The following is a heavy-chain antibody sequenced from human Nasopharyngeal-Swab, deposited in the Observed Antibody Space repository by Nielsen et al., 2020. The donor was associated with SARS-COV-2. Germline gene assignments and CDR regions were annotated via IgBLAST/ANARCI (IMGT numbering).Heavy chain of an antibody. V-gene: IGHV3-48*03. CDR2: ISSSGSTI. CDR1: GFTFSSYE. D-gene: IGHD6-13*01. CDR3: ARDEGYSSSWYYYYYYGMDV. Sequence: GGSLRLSCAASGFTFSSYEMNWVRQAPGKGLEWVSYISSSGSTIYYADSVKGRFTISRDNAKNSLYLQMNSLRAEDTAVYYCARDEGYSSSWYYYYYYGMDVWGQGTTVTVSS. J-gene: IGHJ6*02.